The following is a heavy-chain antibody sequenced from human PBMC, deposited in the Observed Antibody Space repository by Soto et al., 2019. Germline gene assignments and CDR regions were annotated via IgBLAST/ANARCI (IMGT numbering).Heavy chain of an antibody. CDR1: GFTCNKAW. CDR2: IRSKTDGGTT. CDR3: TSDRLLPYYFDY. D-gene: IGHD2-15*01. J-gene: IGHJ4*02. Sequence: EVQLVESGGGLVKPGGSLRLSCAASGFTCNKAWMNWVRQAPGKGLEWVGRIRSKTDGGTTDYAAPVKGRFSISRDDSKNTLYLQINSLKTEDTAVYFCTSDRLLPYYFDYWGQGTLVTVSS. V-gene: IGHV3-15*07.